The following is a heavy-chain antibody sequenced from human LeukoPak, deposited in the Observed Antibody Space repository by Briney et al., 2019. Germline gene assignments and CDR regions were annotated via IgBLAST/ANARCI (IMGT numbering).Heavy chain of an antibody. V-gene: IGHV3-48*03. D-gene: IGHD3-3*01. CDR1: RITFSTYE. CDR2: ISSSGSTI. Sequence: GGSLRLSCAASRITFSTYEMNWVRQAPGKGLEWVSYISSSGSTIYYADSVKGRFTISRDNAKNSLYLQMNSLRAEDTAVYYCAIPAGGGYYYSSSDAFDIWGQGTLVTVSS. J-gene: IGHJ3*02. CDR3: AIPAGGGYYYSSSDAFDI.